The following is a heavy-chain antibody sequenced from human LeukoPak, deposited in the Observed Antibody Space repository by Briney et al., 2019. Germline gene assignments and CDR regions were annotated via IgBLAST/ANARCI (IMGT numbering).Heavy chain of an antibody. Sequence: SQTLSLTCTVSGGSISSGGYYWSWIRQHPGKGLEWIGYIYYSGSTYYNPSLKSRVTISVDTSKNQFSLKLSSVTAADTAMYYCARDRSPNCSGGSCPYFDYWGQGTLVTVSS. D-gene: IGHD2-15*01. CDR2: IYYSGST. J-gene: IGHJ4*02. CDR3: ARDRSPNCSGGSCPYFDY. V-gene: IGHV4-31*03. CDR1: GGSISSGGYY.